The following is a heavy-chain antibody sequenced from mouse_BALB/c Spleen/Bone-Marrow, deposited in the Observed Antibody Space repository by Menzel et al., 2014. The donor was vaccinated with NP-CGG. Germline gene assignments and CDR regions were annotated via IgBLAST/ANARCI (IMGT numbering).Heavy chain of an antibody. V-gene: IGHV4-1*02. J-gene: IGHJ4*01. CDR2: INPDSSTI. CDR1: GFDFSRYW. CDR3: ARPNGSPYAMDY. D-gene: IGHD2-2*01. Sequence: EVQGVESGGGLVQPGGSLKLSFAASGFDFSRYWMSWVRQAPGKGLEWIGEINPDSSTINYTPSLKDKFIISRDNAKSTLYLQMSKVRSEDTALYYCARPNGSPYAMDYWGQGTSVTVSS.